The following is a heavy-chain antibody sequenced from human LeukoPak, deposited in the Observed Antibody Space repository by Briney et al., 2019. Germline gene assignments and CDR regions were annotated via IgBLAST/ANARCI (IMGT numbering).Heavy chain of an antibody. D-gene: IGHD2-21*02. J-gene: IGHJ5*02. Sequence: PGGSLRLSCAASGFTFSSDGMHWVRQAPGKGLEWVAVISYDGSNKYYADSVRGRFTISRDNSKNTLYLQMNSLRAEDTAVYYCAKDKDPYCGGDCYSAHWFDPWGQGTLVTVSS. V-gene: IGHV3-30*18. CDR1: GFTFSSDG. CDR2: ISYDGSNK. CDR3: AKDKDPYCGGDCYSAHWFDP.